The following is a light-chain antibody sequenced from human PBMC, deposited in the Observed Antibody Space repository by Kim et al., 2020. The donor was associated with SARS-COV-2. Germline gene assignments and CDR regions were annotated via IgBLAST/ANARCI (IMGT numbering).Light chain of an antibody. CDR3: SSYTRSNTVI. J-gene: IGLJ2*01. CDR2: DVT. CDR1: ISDIGGYNY. Sequence: GQSITISCTGSISDIGGYNYVSWFQHHPGQAPKLMIFDVTKRPSGVSYRFSGSKSGNTASLTISGLQPEDEADYFCSSYTRSNTVIFGGGTQLTVL. V-gene: IGLV2-14*03.